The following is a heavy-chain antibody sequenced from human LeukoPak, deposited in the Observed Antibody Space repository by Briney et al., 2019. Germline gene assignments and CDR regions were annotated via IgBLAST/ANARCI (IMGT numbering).Heavy chain of an antibody. CDR3: ARWLVYDSSGFPCDAFDI. V-gene: IGHV4-39*07. J-gene: IGHJ3*02. D-gene: IGHD3-22*01. Sequence: SETLSLTCTVSGGSISSSSYYWGWIRQPPGKGLEWIGSIYHSGSTYYNPSLKSRVTISVDTSKNQFSLKLSSVTAADTAVYYCARWLVYDSSGFPCDAFDIWGQGTMVTVSS. CDR1: GGSISSSSYY. CDR2: IYHSGST.